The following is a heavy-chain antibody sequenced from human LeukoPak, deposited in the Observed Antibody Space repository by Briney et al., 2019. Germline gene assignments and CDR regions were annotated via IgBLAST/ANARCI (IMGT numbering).Heavy chain of an antibody. CDR2: IDPSDSYT. Sequence: NHGESLKISCKGSGYSFTSYWISWVRQMPGKGLEWMGRIDPSDSYTNYSPSFQGHVTISADKSISTAYLQWSSLKASDTAMYYCARNTGGDFDYWGQGTLVTVSS. J-gene: IGHJ4*02. D-gene: IGHD2/OR15-2a*01. V-gene: IGHV5-10-1*01. CDR3: ARNTGGDFDY. CDR1: GYSFTSYW.